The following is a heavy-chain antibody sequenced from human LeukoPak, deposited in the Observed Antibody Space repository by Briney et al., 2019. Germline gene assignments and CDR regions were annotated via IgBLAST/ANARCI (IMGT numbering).Heavy chain of an antibody. J-gene: IGHJ4*02. D-gene: IGHD5-12*01. CDR3: AKRARRGWQRLMFKGDFDY. Sequence: PGGSLRLSCAASGFTFSSYAMSWVRQAPGKGLEWVSAISGSGGSTYYADSVKGRFTISRDNSKNTLYLQMNSLRAEDTAVYYCAKRARRGWQRLMFKGDFDYWGQGTRVTVSS. CDR2: ISGSGGST. CDR1: GFTFSSYA. V-gene: IGHV3-23*01.